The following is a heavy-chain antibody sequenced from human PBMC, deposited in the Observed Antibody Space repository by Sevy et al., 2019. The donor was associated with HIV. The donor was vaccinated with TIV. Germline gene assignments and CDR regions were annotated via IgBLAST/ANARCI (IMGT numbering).Heavy chain of an antibody. J-gene: IGHJ6*02. V-gene: IGHV3-30*18. CDR2: ISHDGINE. Sequence: GGSLRLSCIGSGFSFSYYGIHWVRQSPGKGLDWVALISHDGINEYYADSVKGRFTISRDNSKNTVYLEMNSLRNEDTAIYFCANAYSGSYSHSYLYALDVWGHGTTVPVSS. CDR3: ANAYSGSYSHSYLYALDV. CDR1: GFSFSYYG. D-gene: IGHD1-26*01.